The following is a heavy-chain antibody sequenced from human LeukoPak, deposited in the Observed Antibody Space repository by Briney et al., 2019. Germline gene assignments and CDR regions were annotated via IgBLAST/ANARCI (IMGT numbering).Heavy chain of an antibody. J-gene: IGHJ6*03. Sequence: GGSLRLSCAASGFTFSSYSMNWVRQAPGKGLEWVSSISSSSNYIYYADSVKGRFTISRDNAKNSLYLQMNSLRAEDTAVYYCARASCSSTSCYHRTPRVYYYYYMDVWGKGTTVTVSS. CDR2: ISSSSNYI. D-gene: IGHD2-2*01. V-gene: IGHV3-21*01. CDR1: GFTFSSYS. CDR3: ARASCSSTSCYHRTPRVYYYYYMDV.